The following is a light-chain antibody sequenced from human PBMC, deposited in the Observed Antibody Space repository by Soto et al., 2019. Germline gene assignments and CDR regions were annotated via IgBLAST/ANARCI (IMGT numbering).Light chain of an antibody. Sequence: EIVLTQSPGTLSLSPGEGATLACRASQSVRSSDLAWYQQTPGQAPRLLIYGASSRATGIPDRFSGSGSGTDFTLTISRLEPEDFAVYYCQQYGSSPVTFGQGTKVEIK. J-gene: IGKJ2*01. CDR1: QSVRSSD. CDR3: QQYGSSPVT. V-gene: IGKV3-20*01. CDR2: GAS.